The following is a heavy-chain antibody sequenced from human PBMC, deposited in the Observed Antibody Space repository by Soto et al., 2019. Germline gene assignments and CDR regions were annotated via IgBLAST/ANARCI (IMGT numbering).Heavy chain of an antibody. CDR3: AKYAGIVVVVATGSATLGY. V-gene: IGHV3-23*01. D-gene: IGHD2-15*01. J-gene: IGHJ4*02. CDR2: ISGGGGRT. Sequence: EVQLLESGGGLVQPGGSLRLSCAASGFTFNHYAMTWVRQAPGKGMEWVSGISGGGGRTYYADSVKGRFTVSRAISKNTLYRQMDSLRAEDTALYYCAKYAGIVVVVATGSATLGYLSQGSMVTVSS. CDR1: GFTFNHYA.